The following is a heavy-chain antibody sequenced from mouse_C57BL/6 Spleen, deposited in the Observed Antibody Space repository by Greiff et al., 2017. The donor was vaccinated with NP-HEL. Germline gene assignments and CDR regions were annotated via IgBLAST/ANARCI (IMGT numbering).Heavy chain of an antibody. V-gene: IGHV1-82*01. J-gene: IGHJ2*01. Sequence: QVQLQQSGPELVKPGASVKISCKASGYAFSSSWMNWVKQRPGKGLEWIGRIYPGDGDTNYNGKFKGKATLTADTSSSPAYMQLCSMSSEDSAVYFGARSGDYGNSYYLDYWGQGTTLTVSS. CDR1: GYAFSSSW. CDR3: ARSGDYGNSYYLDY. CDR2: IYPGDGDT. D-gene: IGHD1-1*01.